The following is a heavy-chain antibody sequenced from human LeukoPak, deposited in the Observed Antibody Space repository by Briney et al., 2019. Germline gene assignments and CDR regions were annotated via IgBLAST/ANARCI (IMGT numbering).Heavy chain of an antibody. V-gene: IGHV4-59*01. CDR1: GGSISSYY. CDR2: IYYSGST. CDR3: ARTITMVRPYDY. Sequence: PSETLSLTCTVSGGSISSYYWSWIRQPPGKGLEWIGYIYYSGSTNYNPSLKSRVTISVDTSKNQFSLKLSSVTAADTAVYYCARTITMVRPYDYWGQGTLVTVSS. D-gene: IGHD3-10*01. J-gene: IGHJ4*02.